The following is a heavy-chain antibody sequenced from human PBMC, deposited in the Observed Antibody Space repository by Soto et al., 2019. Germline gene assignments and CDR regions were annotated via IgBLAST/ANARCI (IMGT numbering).Heavy chain of an antibody. J-gene: IGHJ3*02. CDR3: AKDRGQWPVQGAFDI. CDR1: GFTFDDYA. D-gene: IGHD6-19*01. Sequence: GGSLRLSCAASGFTFDDYAMHWVRQAPGKGLEWVSGISWNSGSIGYADSVKGRFTISRDNAKNSLYLQMNSLRAEDTALYYCAKDRGQWPVQGAFDIWGQGTMVTVSS. CDR2: ISWNSGSI. V-gene: IGHV3-9*01.